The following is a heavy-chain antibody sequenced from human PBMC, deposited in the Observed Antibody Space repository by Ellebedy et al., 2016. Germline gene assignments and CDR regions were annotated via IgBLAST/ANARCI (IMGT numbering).Heavy chain of an antibody. CDR2: ISGGSGNT. J-gene: IGHJ5*02. D-gene: IGHD4-17*01. V-gene: IGHV3-23*01. CDR1: GFTFSSYA. Sequence: GESLKISXAASGFTFSSYAMSWVRQAPGKGLEWVSTISGGSGNTYYADSVRGRFTVSRDSSKSTLYLHMNNLRADDTAVYYCRPGHYANLWGHGTLVTVSS. CDR3: RPGHYANL.